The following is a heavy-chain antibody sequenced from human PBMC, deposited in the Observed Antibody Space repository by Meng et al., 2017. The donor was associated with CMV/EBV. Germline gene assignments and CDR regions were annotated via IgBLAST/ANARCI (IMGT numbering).Heavy chain of an antibody. J-gene: IGHJ4*02. CDR3: ARDPRDGYNLPLDY. CDR1: GFTFSSYW. D-gene: IGHD5-24*01. Sequence: GGSLRLSCAASGFTFSSYWMHWVRQAPGKGLVWVSRINSDGSSTSYADSVKGRFTISRDNAKNTLYLQMNSLRAEDTAVYCCARDPRDGYNLPLDYWGQGTLVTVSS. V-gene: IGHV3-74*01. CDR2: INSDGSST.